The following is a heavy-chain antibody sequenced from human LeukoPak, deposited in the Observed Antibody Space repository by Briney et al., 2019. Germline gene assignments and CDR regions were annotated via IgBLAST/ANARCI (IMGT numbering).Heavy chain of an antibody. V-gene: IGHV1-46*01. CDR3: ARQYYYGSGSYYYGMDV. J-gene: IGHJ6*02. CDR1: GYTFTSYY. D-gene: IGHD3-10*01. CDR2: INPSGGST. Sequence: GASVKVSCKASGYTFTSYYMHWVRQAPGQGLEWMGIINPSGGSTSYAQKFQGRVTMARDTSTSTVYMELSSLRSEDTAVYYCARQYYYGSGSYYYGMDVWGQGTTVTASS.